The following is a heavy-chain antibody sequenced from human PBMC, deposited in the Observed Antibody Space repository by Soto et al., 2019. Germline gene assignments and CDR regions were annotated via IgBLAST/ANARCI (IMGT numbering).Heavy chain of an antibody. V-gene: IGHV1-2*02. J-gene: IGHJ6*03. CDR1: GYTFSDYY. D-gene: IGHD1-26*01. CDR3: ARESGGATATLDYYYFYMDV. CDR2: MNPNSGDT. Sequence: QVQLVQSGAEVKKPGASVTVSCKASGYTFSDYYLHWVRQDPGQGPEWMGWMNPNSGDTKYAQKCQGRVTRTRETSVRTAFMELNWLKSDDTAVYYCARESGGATATLDYYYFYMDVWGKGTTVTVSS.